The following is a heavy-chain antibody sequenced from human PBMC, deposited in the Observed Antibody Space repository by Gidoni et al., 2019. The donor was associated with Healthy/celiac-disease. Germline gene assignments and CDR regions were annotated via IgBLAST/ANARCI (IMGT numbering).Heavy chain of an antibody. Sequence: EVQLVESGGGLVQPGRSLRLYCAAPGFTFDDYAMHWVRQAPGKGLEWVSGISWNSGSIGYAYSVKGFTISRDNAKNSLYLQMNSLRAEDTALYYCAKDILGGYDSSGYIDYWGQGTLVTVSS. D-gene: IGHD3-22*01. CDR2: ISWNSGSI. CDR3: AKDILGGYDSSGYIDY. CDR1: GFTFDDYA. J-gene: IGHJ4*02. V-gene: IGHV3-9*01.